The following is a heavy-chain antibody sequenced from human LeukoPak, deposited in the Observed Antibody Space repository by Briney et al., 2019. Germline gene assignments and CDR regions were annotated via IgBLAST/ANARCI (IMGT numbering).Heavy chain of an antibody. V-gene: IGHV3-21*01. CDR3: ARAPSSSNLLVFDY. CDR1: GFTFSSYS. Sequence: WGSLRLSCAASGFTFSSYSMNRVRQAPGKGLEWVSSISSSSSYIYYADSVKGRFTISRDNAKNSLYLQMNSLRAEDTAVYYCARAPSSSNLLVFDYWGQGTLVTVSS. CDR2: ISSSSSYI. D-gene: IGHD6-13*01. J-gene: IGHJ4*02.